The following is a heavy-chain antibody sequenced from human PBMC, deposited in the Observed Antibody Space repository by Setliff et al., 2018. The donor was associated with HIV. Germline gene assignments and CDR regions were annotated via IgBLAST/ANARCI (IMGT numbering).Heavy chain of an antibody. CDR2: IYHSGSM. CDR1: GYSISSGYY. CDR3: AREPATYNGYNWDYYGTDL. D-gene: IGHD5-12*01. J-gene: IGHJ6*02. V-gene: IGHV4-38-2*02. Sequence: PSETLSLTCAVSGYSISSGYYWGWIRQPPGKGLEWIGNIYHSGSMYYNPSLRSRVTISVDTSKNHFSLKLSSVTAADTAVFYCAREPATYNGYNWDYYGTDLWGQGTTVTVSS.